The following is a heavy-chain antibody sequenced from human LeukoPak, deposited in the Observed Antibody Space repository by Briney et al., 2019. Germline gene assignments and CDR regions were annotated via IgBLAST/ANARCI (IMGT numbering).Heavy chain of an antibody. V-gene: IGHV3-23*01. Sequence: GGSLRLSCAASGFTFSSYSMNWVRQAPGMGLEWVSGVSPSGDITYYADSVKGRFAISRDNSRNTVYFQLNSLRADDTAVYYCAKDIDWGRFDVWGRGTLVTVSS. CDR2: VSPSGDIT. D-gene: IGHD7-27*01. CDR1: GFTFSSYS. J-gene: IGHJ2*01. CDR3: AKDIDWGRFDV.